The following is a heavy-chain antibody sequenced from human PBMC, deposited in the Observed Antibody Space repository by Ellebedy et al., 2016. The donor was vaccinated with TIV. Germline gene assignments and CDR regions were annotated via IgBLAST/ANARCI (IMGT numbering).Heavy chain of an antibody. D-gene: IGHD3-22*01. CDR3: ARVYYDTPTDYYYYDGMDV. Sequence: SVKVSXKASGCTFSSYAISWVRQAPGQGLEWMGRIIPILGIANYAQKFQGRVTITADKSTSTAYIELSSLRSEYTAVYYCARVYYDTPTDYYYYDGMDVWGQGTTVTVSS. CDR2: IIPILGIA. V-gene: IGHV1-69*04. J-gene: IGHJ6*02. CDR1: GCTFSSYA.